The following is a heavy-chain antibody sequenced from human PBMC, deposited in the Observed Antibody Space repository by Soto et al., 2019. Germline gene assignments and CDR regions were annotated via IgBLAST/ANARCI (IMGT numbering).Heavy chain of an antibody. Sequence: QVQLVESGGGVVQPGRSLRLSCAASGFTFSSYAMHWVRQAPGKGLEWVAVISYDGSNKYYADSVKGRFTISRDNSKNTLYLQMNSLRAEDTAVYYCAREGIMSTFGGVVATGYFDYWGQGTLVTVSS. V-gene: IGHV3-30-3*01. J-gene: IGHJ4*02. CDR3: AREGIMSTFGGVVATGYFDY. CDR1: GFTFSSYA. D-gene: IGHD3-16*02. CDR2: ISYDGSNK.